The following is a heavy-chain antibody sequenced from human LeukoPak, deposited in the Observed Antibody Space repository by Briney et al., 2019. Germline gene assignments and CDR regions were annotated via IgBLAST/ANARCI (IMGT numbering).Heavy chain of an antibody. CDR1: GYTFTGYY. Sequence: ASVKVSRKASGYTFTGYYMHWVRQAPGQGLEWMGWINPNSGGTDYAQKFQGRVTMTRDTSISTAYMEVSRLRSDDTAVYYCARDYYDSSGYSRFDPWGQGTLVTVSS. CDR2: INPNSGGT. D-gene: IGHD3-22*01. V-gene: IGHV1-2*02. J-gene: IGHJ5*02. CDR3: ARDYYDSSGYSRFDP.